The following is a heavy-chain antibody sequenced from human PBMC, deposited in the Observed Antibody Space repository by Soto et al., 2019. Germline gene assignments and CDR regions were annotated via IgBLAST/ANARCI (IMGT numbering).Heavy chain of an antibody. V-gene: IGHV4-31*03. Sequence: SETLSLTCSVSGYSISSTGYYWGWIRQHPGKGLEWIGYIYYSGSTYYNPSLKSRVTISVDTSKNQFSLKLSSVTAADTAVYYCAREDDSSGYPGFFDYWGQGTLVTVS. D-gene: IGHD3-22*01. CDR3: AREDDSSGYPGFFDY. J-gene: IGHJ4*02. CDR2: IYYSGST. CDR1: GYSISSTGYY.